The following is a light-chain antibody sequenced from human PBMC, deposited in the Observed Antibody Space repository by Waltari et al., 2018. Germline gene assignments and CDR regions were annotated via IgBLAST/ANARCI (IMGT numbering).Light chain of an antibody. V-gene: IGLV1-40*01. CDR2: ANS. CDR1: SSNIGSNYP. CDR3: LSFDSNLRAYV. J-gene: IGLJ1*01. Sequence: QSVLTHPPSVSASPGQRFPISCTGSSSNIGSNYPVHWYLQLPGTVPKLLIYANSNRPSGVPDRFSGSRSGTSASLAITGLQAEDEADYYCLSFDSNLRAYVFGTGTRVTVL.